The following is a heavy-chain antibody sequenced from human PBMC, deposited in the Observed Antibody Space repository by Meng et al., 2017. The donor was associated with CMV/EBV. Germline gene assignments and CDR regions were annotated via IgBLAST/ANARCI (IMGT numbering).Heavy chain of an antibody. Sequence: GSLRLSCAVYGGSFSGYYWSWIRQPPGKGLEWIGEINHSGSTNYNPSLKSRVTISVDTSKNQFSLKLSSVTAADTAVYYCARGPYRSYNYNYGSWFDPWGQGTLVTVSS. V-gene: IGHV4-34*01. D-gene: IGHD1-7*01. CDR1: GGSFSGYY. CDR3: ARGPYRSYNYNYGSWFDP. CDR2: INHSGST. J-gene: IGHJ5*02.